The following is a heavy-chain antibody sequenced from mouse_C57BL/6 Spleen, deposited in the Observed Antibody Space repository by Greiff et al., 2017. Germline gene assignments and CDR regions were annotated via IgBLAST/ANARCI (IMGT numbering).Heavy chain of an antibody. CDR2: ISYDGSN. J-gene: IGHJ4*01. D-gene: IGHD1-1*01. V-gene: IGHV3-6*01. CDR1: GYSITSGYY. CDR3: ASDGSSPYYAMDY. Sequence: ESGPGLVKPSQSLSLTCSVTGYSITSGYYWNWIRQFPGNKLEWMGYISYDGSNNYNPSLKNRISITRDTSKNQFFLKLNSVTTEDTATYYCASDGSSPYYAMDYWGQGTSVTVSS.